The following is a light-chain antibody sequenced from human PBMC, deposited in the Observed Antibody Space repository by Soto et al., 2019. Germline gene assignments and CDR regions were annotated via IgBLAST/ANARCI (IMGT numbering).Light chain of an antibody. CDR3: QQSYSTVT. Sequence: DIQMTQSPSSLSASVGDRVTITCRASQSISNYLSWFQQKPGKAPRLLIFAASILQTGVPSRFSGSGSRTHFTLTISSLQPEDFAIYYCQQSYSTVTFGQGTEVEIK. J-gene: IGKJ1*01. V-gene: IGKV1-39*01. CDR2: AAS. CDR1: QSISNY.